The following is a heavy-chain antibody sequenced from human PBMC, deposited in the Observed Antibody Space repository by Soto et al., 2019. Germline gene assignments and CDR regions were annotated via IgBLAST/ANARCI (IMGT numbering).Heavy chain of an antibody. J-gene: IGHJ4*02. D-gene: IGHD6-13*01. CDR3: AKAGGSWYSGYFDY. Sequence: PGGSLRLSCAASGFTFSSYAMSWVRLAPGKGLEWVSANSGSGGSTYYADYVKGRFTISRDNSKNTLYLQMNSLRAEDTAVYYCAKAGGSWYSGYFDYWGQGTLVTVSS. V-gene: IGHV3-23*01. CDR1: GFTFSSYA. CDR2: NSGSGGST.